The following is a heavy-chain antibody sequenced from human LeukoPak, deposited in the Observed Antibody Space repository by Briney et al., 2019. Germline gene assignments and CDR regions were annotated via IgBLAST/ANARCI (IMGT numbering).Heavy chain of an antibody. J-gene: IGHJ5*02. CDR3: ARDHRDWFDP. Sequence: SETLSLTCTVSGGSISSSSYYWGWIRQPPGKGLEWFGSIYYSGSTYYNPSLKSRVTISVDTSKNQFSLKLSSVTAADTAVYYCARDHRDWFDPWGQGTLVTVSS. CDR1: GGSISSSSYY. CDR2: IYYSGST. V-gene: IGHV4-39*01. D-gene: IGHD3-10*01.